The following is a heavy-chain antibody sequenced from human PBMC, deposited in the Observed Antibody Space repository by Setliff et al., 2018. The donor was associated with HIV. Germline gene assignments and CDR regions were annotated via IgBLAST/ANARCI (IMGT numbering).Heavy chain of an antibody. CDR1: AGSIRSSTYY. J-gene: IGHJ3*02. CDR3: ARNDAFDI. V-gene: IGHV4-61*09. Sequence: PSETLSLTCTVSAGSIRSSTYYWNWIRQPAGKGLEWIGHIYTNGRTHYNPSLKSRVTISMDTSKNQFSLKLSSVTAADTAVYYCARNDAFDIWGQGTLVTVSS. CDR2: IYTNGRT.